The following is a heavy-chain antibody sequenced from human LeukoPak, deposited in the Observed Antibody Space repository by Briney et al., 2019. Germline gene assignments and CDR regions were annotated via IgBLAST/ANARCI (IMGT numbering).Heavy chain of an antibody. J-gene: IGHJ4*02. Sequence: ASVKVSCKASGYTVTSYYMHWVRQAPGQGLEWMGRINPNSGGTNYAQKFQGRVTMTRDTSISTAYMELSRLRSDDTAVYYCARMTYYYDSSGYYYVDYWGQGTLVTVSS. CDR1: GYTVTSYY. D-gene: IGHD3-22*01. CDR3: ARMTYYYDSSGYYYVDY. V-gene: IGHV1-2*06. CDR2: INPNSGGT.